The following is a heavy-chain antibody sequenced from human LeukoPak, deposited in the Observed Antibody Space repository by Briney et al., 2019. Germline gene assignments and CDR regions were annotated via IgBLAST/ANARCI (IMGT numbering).Heavy chain of an antibody. J-gene: IGHJ5*02. V-gene: IGHV4-30-4*01. CDR2: IYYSGST. CDR1: GGSISSGDYY. CDR3: ASCATTVTTWGFDP. D-gene: IGHD4-17*01. Sequence: SETLSLTCTVSGGSISSGDYYWSWIRQPPGKGLEWIGYIYYSGSTYYNPSLKSRVTISVDTSKNQFSLKLSSVTAADTAVYYCASCATTVTTWGFDPWGQGTLVTVSS.